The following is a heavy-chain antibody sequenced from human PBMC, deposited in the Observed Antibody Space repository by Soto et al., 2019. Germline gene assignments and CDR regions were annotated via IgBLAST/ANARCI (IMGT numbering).Heavy chain of an antibody. CDR1: GGSVSSGSYY. CDR2: IYYSGST. CDR3: AIRYTAICPIDY. J-gene: IGHJ4*02. V-gene: IGHV4-61*01. Sequence: QVQLQESGPGLVKPSETLSLTCTVSGGSVSSGSYYWSWIRQPPGKGLEWIGYIYYSGSTNYNPSIMSRVTISVDTSKNQFSLNLSCVTAADTAVYYCAIRYTAICPIDYWGQRTLVTVSS. D-gene: IGHD5-18*01.